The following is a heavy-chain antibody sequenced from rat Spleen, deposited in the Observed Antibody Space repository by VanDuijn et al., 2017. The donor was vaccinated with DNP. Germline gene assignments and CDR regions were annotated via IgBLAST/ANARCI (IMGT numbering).Heavy chain of an antibody. CDR1: GFIFSNHW. V-gene: IGHV5-31*01. Sequence: EVQLVESGGGPVQPGRSLKLSCVASGFIFSNHWMTWIRQAPGKGLEWVASITNTGGSTYYPDSVKGRFTISRDNAKSTLYLQMNSLRSEDTATYYCTAKNFDYWGQGVMVTVSS. J-gene: IGHJ2*01. CDR3: TAKNFDY. CDR2: ITNTGGST.